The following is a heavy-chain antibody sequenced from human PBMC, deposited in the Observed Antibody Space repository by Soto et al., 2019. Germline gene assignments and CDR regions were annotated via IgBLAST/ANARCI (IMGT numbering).Heavy chain of an antibody. CDR1: GGSFSGYY. D-gene: IGHD3-3*01. V-gene: IGHV4-34*01. CDR3: ARGDDYDFWSGYSNFDY. CDR2: INHSGST. Sequence: SETLSLTCAVYGGSFSGYYWSWIRQPPGKGLEWIGEINHSGSTNYNPSLKSRVTISVDTSKNQFSLKLSSVTAADTAVYYCARGDDYDFWSGYSNFDYWGQGTLVTVSS. J-gene: IGHJ4*02.